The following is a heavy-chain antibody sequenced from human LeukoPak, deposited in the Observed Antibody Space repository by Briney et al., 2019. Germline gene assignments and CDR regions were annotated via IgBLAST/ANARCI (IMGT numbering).Heavy chain of an antibody. CDR2: ISSSSSYI. CDR3: ARGSHTLPLRFDP. CDR1: GFTFSSYS. Sequence: PGGSLRLSCAASGFTFSSYSMNWVRQAPGKGLEWVSSISSSSSYIYYADSVKGRFTISRDNAKNSLYLQMNSLRAEDTAVYYCARGSHTLPLRFDPWGQGTLVTVSS. J-gene: IGHJ5*02. V-gene: IGHV3-21*01.